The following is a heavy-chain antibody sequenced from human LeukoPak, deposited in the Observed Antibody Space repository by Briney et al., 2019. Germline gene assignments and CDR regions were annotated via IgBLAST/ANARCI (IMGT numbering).Heavy chain of an antibody. CDR1: TFTFSSYT. J-gene: IGHJ3*02. Sequence: GGSLRLSCAASTFTFSSYTMNWVRQAPGTGLERVSSISSSGSYIYYADSLKGRFTASRDNARKSLYLQMNSLRAEDTAVYYCARASDHDWGSYRWDAFDIWGQGTMVTVSS. CDR3: ARASDHDWGSYRWDAFDI. V-gene: IGHV3-21*01. D-gene: IGHD3-16*02. CDR2: ISSSGSYI.